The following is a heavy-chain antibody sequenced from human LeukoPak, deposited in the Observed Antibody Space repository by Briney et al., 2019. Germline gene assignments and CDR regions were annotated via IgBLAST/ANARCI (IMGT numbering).Heavy chain of an antibody. CDR3: AKDLEVVPAGIKYYYYYMDV. J-gene: IGHJ6*03. V-gene: IGHV3-21*04. CDR1: GFSFSSYS. D-gene: IGHD2-2*02. Sequence: GGSLRLSCAASGFSFSSYSMNWVRQAPGKGLEWVSSISSSSSYIYSADSVKGRFTISRDNAKNSLYLQMNSLRAEDTAVYYCAKDLEVVPAGIKYYYYYMDVWGKGTTVTVSS. CDR2: ISSSSSYI.